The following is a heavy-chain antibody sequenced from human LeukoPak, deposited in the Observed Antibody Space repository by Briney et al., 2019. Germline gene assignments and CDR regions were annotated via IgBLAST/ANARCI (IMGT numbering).Heavy chain of an antibody. CDR3: ASDSYSPEYFQH. Sequence: GGSLRLSCAASGFTVSSNYMSWVRQAPGKGLEWVSLISGTGVTTYYADSVKGRFTISRDNSKNTLYLQMNNLRAEDTAVYYCASDSYSPEYFQHWGQGTLVTVSS. J-gene: IGHJ1*01. CDR2: ISGTGVTT. CDR1: GFTVSSNY. V-gene: IGHV3-66*01. D-gene: IGHD2-15*01.